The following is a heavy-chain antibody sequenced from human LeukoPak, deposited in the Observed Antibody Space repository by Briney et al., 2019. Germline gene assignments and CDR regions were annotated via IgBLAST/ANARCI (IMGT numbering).Heavy chain of an antibody. CDR1: GGSISRAGYY. D-gene: IGHD3-22*01. CDR2: IYYSESA. V-gene: IGHV4-31*02. J-gene: IGHJ4*02. Sequence: SQTLSLTWTVSGGSISRAGYYWSWVRQHPWKGLECIGYIYYSESASYNPSLKRRVIISLDTSKNQFSLKLNSVTAADTAVYYCARVYVTSYYDSSGYYGGGYLDYWGQGTLVTVSS. CDR3: ARVYVTSYYDSSGYYGGGYLDY.